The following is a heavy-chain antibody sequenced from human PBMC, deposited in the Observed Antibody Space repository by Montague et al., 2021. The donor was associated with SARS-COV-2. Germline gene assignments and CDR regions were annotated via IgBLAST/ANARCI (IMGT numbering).Heavy chain of an antibody. V-gene: IGHV3-13*01. Sequence: SLRLFCAASGFSFNSYDMHWVRQLPGGGLQWVSAIDTGSVSYYADSVEARFVVSRENARNSLYLQMNNLGAGDTAVYYCARTKTATGNFYGLDVWGQGTTVIVSS. CDR2: IDTGSVS. D-gene: IGHD6-13*01. J-gene: IGHJ6*02. CDR3: ARTKTATGNFYGLDV. CDR1: GFSFNSYD.